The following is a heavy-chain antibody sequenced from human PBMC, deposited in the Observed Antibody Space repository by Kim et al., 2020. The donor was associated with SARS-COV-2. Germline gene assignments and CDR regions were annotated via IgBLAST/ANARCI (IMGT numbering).Heavy chain of an antibody. J-gene: IGHJ4*02. Sequence: YADSVKGRFTISRDNSKNTLYLQMNSLRAEDTAVYYCARAAAAGLAIADYWGQGTLVTVSS. CDR3: ARAAAAGLAIADY. V-gene: IGHV3-33*01. D-gene: IGHD6-13*01.